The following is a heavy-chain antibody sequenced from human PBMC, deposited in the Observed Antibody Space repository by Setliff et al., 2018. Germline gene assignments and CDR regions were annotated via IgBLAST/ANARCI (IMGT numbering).Heavy chain of an antibody. CDR2: ISSNGGRL. CDR1: GFNFFSYA. CDR3: ARIAEYDTIDM. V-gene: IGHV3-64*01. Sequence: GGSLRLSCAASGFNFFSYAMHWVRQAPGKGLEYVSAISSNGGRLSYANSVKGRFTISRDVSKNTLYLQMGSLRAEDMAVYYCARIAEYDTIDMWGQGTMVTVSS. J-gene: IGHJ3*02.